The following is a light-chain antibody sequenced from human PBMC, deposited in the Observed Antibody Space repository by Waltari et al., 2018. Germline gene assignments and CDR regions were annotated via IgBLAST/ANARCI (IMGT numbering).Light chain of an antibody. CDR2: DAS. CDR3: QQRSKWPLT. J-gene: IGKJ1*01. Sequence: EIVLTQSPATLPLSPGERATLSCRASQSVGISLAWYQQKPGQAPRLLIYDASNRATGIPVRFSGSGSGTDFTLTISSLEPEDFAVYYCQQRSKWPLTFGQGTKVEIK. CDR1: QSVGIS. V-gene: IGKV3-11*01.